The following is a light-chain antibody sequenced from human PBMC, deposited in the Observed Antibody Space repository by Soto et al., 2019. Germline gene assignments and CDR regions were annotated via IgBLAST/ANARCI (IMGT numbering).Light chain of an antibody. CDR2: AVS. CDR1: SSDIGSYNH. V-gene: IGLV2-14*03. Sequence: QSVLTQAAYGNGFPGQSSTISCSGTSSDIGSYNHVAWYQQFPGKSPKLMIYAVSDRPSGVSDRFSGSKSGITASLTISGLQTEDEADYYCISYTDRQSYLFGTGTKV. J-gene: IGLJ1*01. CDR3: ISYTDRQSYL.